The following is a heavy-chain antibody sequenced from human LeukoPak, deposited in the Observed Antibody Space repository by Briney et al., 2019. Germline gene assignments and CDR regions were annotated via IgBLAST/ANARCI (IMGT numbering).Heavy chain of an antibody. J-gene: IGHJ4*02. Sequence: SETLSLTCTVSGGSISSSSYYWGWIRQPPGKGLEWIGSIYYSGSTYYNPSLKSRVTISVDTSKNQFSLKLSSVTAADTAVYYCAREKGDYGDYGPHDYWGQGTLVTVSS. D-gene: IGHD4-17*01. CDR2: IYYSGST. CDR1: GGSISSSSYY. CDR3: AREKGDYGDYGPHDY. V-gene: IGHV4-39*02.